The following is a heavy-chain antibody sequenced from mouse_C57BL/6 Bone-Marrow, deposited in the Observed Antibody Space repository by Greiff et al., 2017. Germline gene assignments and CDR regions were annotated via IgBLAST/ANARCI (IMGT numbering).Heavy chain of an antibody. D-gene: IGHD1-1*01. CDR2: INPNNGGT. CDR3: ASDYYGSSWYFDY. CDR1: GYTFTDYY. Sequence: EVQLQQSGPELVKPGASVKISCKASGYTFTDYYMNWVKQSHGKSLEWIGDINPNNGGTSYNRKLKGKATLTVDKSSSTAYMELRSLTSEDSAVYYCASDYYGSSWYFDYWGQGTILTVSS. V-gene: IGHV1-26*01. J-gene: IGHJ2*01.